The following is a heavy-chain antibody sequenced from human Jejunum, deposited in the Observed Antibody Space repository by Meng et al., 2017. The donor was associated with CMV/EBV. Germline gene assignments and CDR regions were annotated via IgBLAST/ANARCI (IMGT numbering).Heavy chain of an antibody. CDR2: VYHGGST. Sequence: SGGSVTSNSLWSWVRPPPGKGLEWIGEVYHGGSTNYHSSLTSRVTILVDKSKNQFSLTLTSVTAADTAFYYCARHVAVTGTRGFDLWGQGTMVTVSS. CDR1: GGSVTSNSL. J-gene: IGHJ3*01. D-gene: IGHD6-19*01. CDR3: ARHVAVTGTRGFDL. V-gene: IGHV4-4*02.